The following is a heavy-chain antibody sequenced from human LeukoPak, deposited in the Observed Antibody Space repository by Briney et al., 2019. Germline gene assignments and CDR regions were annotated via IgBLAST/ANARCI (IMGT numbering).Heavy chain of an antibody. CDR3: ARKGYDNSGIYYFDY. CDR2: IYPGDSDI. V-gene: IGHV5-51*01. D-gene: IGHD3-22*01. J-gene: IGHJ4*02. Sequence: GESLKISCKGSGYSFTSYWIGWVRQMPGKGLEWMGIIYPGDSDIRYSPSFQGQVTISADKSISTAYLQWSSLKASDTAMYYCARKGYDNSGIYYFDYWGQGTLVTVSS. CDR1: GYSFTSYW.